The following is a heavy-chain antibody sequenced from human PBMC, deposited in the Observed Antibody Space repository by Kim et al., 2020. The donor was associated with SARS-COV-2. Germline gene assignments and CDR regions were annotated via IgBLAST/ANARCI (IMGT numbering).Heavy chain of an antibody. CDR1: GFTFSSYS. J-gene: IGHJ4*02. CDR3: ARDFDRSGGSCYSGPNFDY. V-gene: IGHV3-21*01. D-gene: IGHD2-15*01. Sequence: GGSLRLSCAASGFTFSSYSMNWVRQAPGKGLEWVSSISSSSSYIYYADSVKGRFTISRDNAKNSLYLQMNSLRAEDTAVYYCARDFDRSGGSCYSGPNFDYWGQGTLVTVSS. CDR2: ISSSSSYI.